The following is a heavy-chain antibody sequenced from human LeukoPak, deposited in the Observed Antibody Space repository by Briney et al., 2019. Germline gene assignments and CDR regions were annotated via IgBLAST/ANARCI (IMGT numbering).Heavy chain of an antibody. CDR2: IYYSGST. V-gene: IGHV4-59*01. CDR1: GCSISSYY. Sequence: SGPGLVKPSETLSLTCTVCGCSISSYYWSWIRQPPGKGLEWIGYIYYSGSTNYNPSLKSRVTISVDTSKNQFSLKLSSVTPADTAVYYCARGGTENFDYWGQGTLVTVSS. D-gene: IGHD3-16*01. J-gene: IGHJ4*02. CDR3: ARGGTENFDY.